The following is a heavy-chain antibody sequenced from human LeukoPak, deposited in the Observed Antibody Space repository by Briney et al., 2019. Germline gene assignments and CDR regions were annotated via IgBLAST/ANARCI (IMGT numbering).Heavy chain of an antibody. CDR1: GYTFTVYY. D-gene: IGHD6-13*01. V-gene: IGHV1-2*02. CDR3: TRGGDSSRPPFGY. J-gene: IGHJ4*02. Sequence: ASVNVSCKASGYTFTVYYMHWVRQAPGPGLEWMGWINPNRGGTNYAQKFQGRVTMTRDTYISTAYMELRSDDTAVYYCTRGGDSSRPPFGYWGQGTLVTVSS. CDR2: INPNRGGT.